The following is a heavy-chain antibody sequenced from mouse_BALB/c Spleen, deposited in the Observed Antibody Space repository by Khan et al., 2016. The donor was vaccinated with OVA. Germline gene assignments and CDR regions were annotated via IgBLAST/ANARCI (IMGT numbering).Heavy chain of an antibody. V-gene: IGHV1-18*01. CDR1: GYTFTDYN. D-gene: IGHD2-1*01. J-gene: IGHJ2*01. CDR2: INPNNGGT. Sequence: VQLKQSGPELVKPGASVKIPCKASGYTFTDYNMDWVKQSHGKSLEWIGDINPNNGGTIYNQKFKGKATLTVDKSSSTAYMELRSLTSEDTAVYYCARRGYGNYYFGYWGQGTTLTVSS. CDR3: ARRGYGNYYFGY.